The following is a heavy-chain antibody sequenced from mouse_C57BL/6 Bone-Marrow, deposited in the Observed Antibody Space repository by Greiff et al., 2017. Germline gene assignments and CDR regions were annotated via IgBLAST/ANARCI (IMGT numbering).Heavy chain of an antibody. CDR2: ISSGSSNI. CDR3: ATVDV. J-gene: IGHJ1*03. CDR1: GFTFSDYG. Sequence: EVKLQESGAGLVKPGGSLKLSCAASGFTFSDYGMHWVRQAPEKGLEWVAYISSGSSNIYYEDKVKGRFTISRDNSQSTLFLQMTSLRSEDTAMFYCATVDVWGTGTTVTVSS. V-gene: IGHV5-17*01.